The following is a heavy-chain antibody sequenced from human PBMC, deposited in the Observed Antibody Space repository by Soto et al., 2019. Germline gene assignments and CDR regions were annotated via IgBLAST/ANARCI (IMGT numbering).Heavy chain of an antibody. V-gene: IGHV1-69*13. J-gene: IGHJ6*02. CDR2: IIPIFGTA. D-gene: IGHD2-15*01. CDR3: ARVTAVGGYYYGMDV. Sequence: SVKVSCKASGGTFSSYAISWVRQAPGQGLEWMGGIIPIFGTANDAQKFQGRVTITADESTSTAYMELSSLRSEDTAVYYCARVTAVGGYYYGMDVWGQGTTVTVSS. CDR1: GGTFSSYA.